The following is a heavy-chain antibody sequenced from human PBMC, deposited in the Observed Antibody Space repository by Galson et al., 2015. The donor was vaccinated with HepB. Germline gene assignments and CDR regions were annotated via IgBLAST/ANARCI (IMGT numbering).Heavy chain of an antibody. CDR3: ARVETYYYDSANFRQGSDLFDV. Sequence: LTCTVSGGSMNNYFWSWIRQPPGKGLEWIGYINYSGSTKYNPSIKTRATISVDTSKNRFSLQLRSVTAADTAVYFCARVETYYYDSANFRQGSDLFDVWGQGTLVTVPS. J-gene: IGHJ3*01. V-gene: IGHV4-59*12. D-gene: IGHD3-22*01. CDR2: INYSGST. CDR1: GGSMNNYF.